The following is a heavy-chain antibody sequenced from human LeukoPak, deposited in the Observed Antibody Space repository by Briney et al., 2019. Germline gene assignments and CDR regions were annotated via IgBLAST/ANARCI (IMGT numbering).Heavy chain of an antibody. CDR2: MNPNSGNT. D-gene: IGHD4-23*01. CDR1: GYTFTSYD. V-gene: IGHV1-8*01. Sequence: ASVKVSFKASGYTFTSYDINWVRQATGQGLEWMGWMNPNSGNTGYAQKFQGRVTMTRNTSISAAYMELSSLGSEDTAVYYCARGRSRRWNYYYMDVWGKGTTVTVSS. J-gene: IGHJ6*03. CDR3: ARGRSRRWNYYYMDV.